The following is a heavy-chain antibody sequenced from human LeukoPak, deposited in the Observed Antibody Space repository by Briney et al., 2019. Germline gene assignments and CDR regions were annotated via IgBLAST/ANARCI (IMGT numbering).Heavy chain of an antibody. CDR2: ISWNSGSI. CDR3: AKDGGSTSDWFMDV. CDR1: GFTFDDYA. D-gene: IGHD2-2*01. V-gene: IGHV3-9*01. Sequence: GGSLRLSCAASGFTFDDYAMHWVRQAPGKGLEWVSGISWNSGSIGYADSVKGRFTISRDNSKNTLYLQMNSLRADDTAVYYCAKDGGSTSDWFMDVWGKGTTVTVSS. J-gene: IGHJ6*03.